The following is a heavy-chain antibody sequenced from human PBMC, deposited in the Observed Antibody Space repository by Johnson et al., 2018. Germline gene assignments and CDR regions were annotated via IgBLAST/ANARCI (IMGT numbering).Heavy chain of an antibody. CDR3: ARSQSAYYGDYVGAEYFQH. D-gene: IGHD4-17*01. V-gene: IGHV3-33*01. Sequence: QVQLVESGGGVVQPGKSLRLSCAASGFTFSTSDMHWVRQAPGKGLEWVAGIWSSGTNKYYADSMKGRFTISRDNSKNTIYLQMNSLRADDTAVYYCARSQSAYYGDYVGAEYFQHWGQGTLVTVSS. J-gene: IGHJ1*01. CDR1: GFTFSTSD. CDR2: IWSSGTNK.